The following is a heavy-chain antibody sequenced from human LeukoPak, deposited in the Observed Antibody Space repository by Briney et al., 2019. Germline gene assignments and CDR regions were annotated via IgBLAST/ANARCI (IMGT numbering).Heavy chain of an antibody. D-gene: IGHD7-27*01. V-gene: IGHV4-39*01. CDR2: IYDSGTT. CDR1: GGSLSDSRYY. CDR3: ARQRLTGNQGRGWFDP. J-gene: IGHJ5*02. Sequence: SETLSLTCRVSGGSLSDSRYYWGWIRQPPGKGLEWIGSIYDSGTTHCNPSLKSRVTISEDTSKNQCSLKLSSVTVADTGVYYCARQRLTGNQGRGWFDPWGQGTLVTVSS.